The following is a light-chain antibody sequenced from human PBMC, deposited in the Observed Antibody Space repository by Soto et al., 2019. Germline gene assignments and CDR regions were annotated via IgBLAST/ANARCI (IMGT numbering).Light chain of an antibody. V-gene: IGLV2-14*03. J-gene: IGLJ1*01. CDR1: SRDVGGFNS. CDR2: DVV. CDR3: SSYTSTMTNV. Sequence: QSALTQPSSVSGSPGQSITLSYTGTSRDVGGFNSVSWYQLRPGTAPKLILYDVVDRPSGVSYRFSGSKSGNTASLTISGLQAADEADYFCSSYTSTMTNVFGSGTKVTVL.